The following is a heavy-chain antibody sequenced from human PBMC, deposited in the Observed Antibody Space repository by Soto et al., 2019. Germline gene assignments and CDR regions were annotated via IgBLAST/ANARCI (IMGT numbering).Heavy chain of an antibody. CDR1: GDTFSSYA. CDR3: TRGESSDTGDY. Sequence: SVKVSCKTSGDTFSSYAFNWVRQAPGQGLEWMGGTMPILGTVDYAQKFQGRVTITADESTRSSYMELSGLRSEDTAVYYCTRGESSDTGDYWGQGTLVTVSS. J-gene: IGHJ4*02. CDR2: TMPILGTV. V-gene: IGHV1-69*13. D-gene: IGHD3-22*01.